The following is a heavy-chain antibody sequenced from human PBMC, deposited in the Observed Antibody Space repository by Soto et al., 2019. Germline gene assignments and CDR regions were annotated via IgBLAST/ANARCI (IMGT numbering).Heavy chain of an antibody. CDR2: INTGNGDT. CDR3: ARAGYMEL. Sequence: QVQLVQSGAEVKEPGASVRVSCKASGFTFMTYYMQWVRQAPGQGLEWMGWINTGNGDTRTSPKFQGRVTLARDTSASTVYMALSSLRSEATAVYFCARAGYMELWGKGTTVTVAS. J-gene: IGHJ6*03. V-gene: IGHV1-3*04. CDR1: GFTFMTYY.